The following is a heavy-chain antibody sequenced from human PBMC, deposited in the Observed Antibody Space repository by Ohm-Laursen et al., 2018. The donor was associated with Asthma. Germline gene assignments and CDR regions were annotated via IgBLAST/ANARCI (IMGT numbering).Heavy chain of an antibody. CDR2: IYYSGST. D-gene: IGHD3-9*01. J-gene: IGHJ4*02. Sequence: TLSLTCPVSGGSISSGGYYWSWIRQHPGKGLEWIGYIYYSGSTYYNPSLKSRVTISVDTSKNQFSLKLSSVTAADTAVYYCARGTPYYDILTGSISRFYFDYWGQGTLVTVSS. CDR1: GGSISSGGYY. V-gene: IGHV4-31*03. CDR3: ARGTPYYDILTGSISRFYFDY.